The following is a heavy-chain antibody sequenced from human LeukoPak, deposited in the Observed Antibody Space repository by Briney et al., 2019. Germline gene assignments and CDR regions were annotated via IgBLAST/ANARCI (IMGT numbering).Heavy chain of an antibody. J-gene: IGHJ4*02. CDR1: GFTFSSYS. V-gene: IGHV3-48*01. D-gene: IGHD5-12*01. CDR2: ISSSSSTI. CDR3: AAGSGYDLGTFDY. Sequence: PGGSLRLSCAASGFTFSSYSMNWVRQAPGKGLEWVSYISSSSSTIYYADSVKGRFTISRDNAKNSLYLQMNSLRAEDTAVYYCAAGSGYDLGTFDYWGQGTLVTVSS.